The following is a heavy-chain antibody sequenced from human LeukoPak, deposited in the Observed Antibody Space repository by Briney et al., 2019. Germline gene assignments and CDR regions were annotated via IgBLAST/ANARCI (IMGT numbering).Heavy chain of an antibody. CDR2: IWYDGSNK. CDR3: AREKSTVTTGLGY. V-gene: IGHV3-33*01. D-gene: IGHD4-17*01. CDR1: GFTFSSYG. Sequence: GGSLRLSCAASGFTFSSYGMHWVRQAPGKGLEWVAVIWYDGSNKYYADSVKGRFTISGDNSKNTLYLQMNSLRAEDTAVYYCAREKSTVTTGLGYWGQGTLVTVSS. J-gene: IGHJ4*02.